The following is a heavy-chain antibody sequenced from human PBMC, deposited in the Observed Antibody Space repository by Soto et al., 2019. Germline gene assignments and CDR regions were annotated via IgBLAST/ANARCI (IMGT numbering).Heavy chain of an antibody. V-gene: IGHV3-23*01. D-gene: IGHD4-17*01. CDR2: ISDSGGST. CDR1: GITFSSYA. CDR3: AKADCGDYGFGS. J-gene: IGHJ5*01. Sequence: EVQLLESGGGLVQPGGSLRLSCAASGITFSSYAMSWVRQAPGKGLEWVSGISDSGGSTYYADSVKGRFTISRDNSKNALYLQMNSLRAEGTAVYYCAKADCGDYGFGSWGQGTRVTVSS.